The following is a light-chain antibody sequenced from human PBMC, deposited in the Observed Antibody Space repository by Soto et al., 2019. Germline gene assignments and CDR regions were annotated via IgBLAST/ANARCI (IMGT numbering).Light chain of an antibody. CDR2: DAS. CDR1: QSISSW. CDR3: QQTYSYFIA. Sequence: IEMTQCPSTLSASVGDRATITCRASQSISSWLAWYQQNSGKAPKRLIYDASSLESGVPSRFSGSGSATEFTHTISPLQPEDFATFYCQQTYSYFIAFGQGKRLE. J-gene: IGKJ5*01. V-gene: IGKV1-5*01.